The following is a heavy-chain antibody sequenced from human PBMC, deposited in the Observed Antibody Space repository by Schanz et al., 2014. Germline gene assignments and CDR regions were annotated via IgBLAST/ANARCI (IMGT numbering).Heavy chain of an antibody. D-gene: IGHD3-22*01. CDR3: AKSYDTSGYSGFDY. V-gene: IGHV3-30*18. CDR1: GFSFSYYG. CDR2: ISYHGSER. J-gene: IGHJ4*02. Sequence: QVQLVESGGGVVQPGRSLRLSCAGSGFSFSYYGMHWVRQAPGRGLEWVAVISYHGSERYYADSVKGRFTISRDNSKNTLYLQMNSLRTEDTAVYFCAKSYDTSGYSGFDYWGQGTLVTVSS.